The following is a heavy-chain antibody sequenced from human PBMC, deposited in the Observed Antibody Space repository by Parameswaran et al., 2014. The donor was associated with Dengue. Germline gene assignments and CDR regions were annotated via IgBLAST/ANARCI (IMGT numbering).Heavy chain of an antibody. Sequence: RWIRQPPGKGLEWVANIKQDGSEKYYVDSVKGRFTISRDNTKNSVYLQMSDLRAEDTALYYCARDGLLQDFYYYGLDVWGLGTTVTVSS. CDR3: ARDGLLQDFYYYGLDV. CDR2: IKQDGSEK. V-gene: IGHV3-7*01. J-gene: IGHJ6*02.